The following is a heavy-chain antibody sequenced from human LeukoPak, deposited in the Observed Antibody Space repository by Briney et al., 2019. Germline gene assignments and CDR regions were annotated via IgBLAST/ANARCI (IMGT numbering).Heavy chain of an antibody. Sequence: SETLSLTCTVSGGSISNYYWSWIRQPPGKGLECIGYIYYSGSTNYNPSLKSRVTISVATSKNQFSLKLSSVTAADTAVYYCARGGAYFDYWGQGTLVTVSS. V-gene: IGHV4-59*01. CDR1: GGSISNYY. J-gene: IGHJ4*02. CDR2: IYYSGST. CDR3: ARGGAYFDY. D-gene: IGHD1-26*01.